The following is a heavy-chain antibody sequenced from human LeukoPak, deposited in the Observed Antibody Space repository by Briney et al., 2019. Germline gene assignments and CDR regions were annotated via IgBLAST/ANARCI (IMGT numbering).Heavy chain of an antibody. D-gene: IGHD6-13*01. J-gene: IGHJ4*02. Sequence: SETLSLTCTVSGGSISSYYWSWIRQPAGKGLEWIGRIYTSESTNYNPSLKSRVTMSVDTSKNQFSLKLSSVTAADTAVYYCARGKTGSSSSRAQTIDYWGQGTLVTVSS. V-gene: IGHV4-4*07. CDR3: ARGKTGSSSSRAQTIDY. CDR1: GGSISSYY. CDR2: IYTSEST.